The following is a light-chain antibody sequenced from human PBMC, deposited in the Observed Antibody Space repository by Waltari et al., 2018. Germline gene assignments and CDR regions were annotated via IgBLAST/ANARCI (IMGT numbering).Light chain of an antibody. CDR3: VLYLGSDTWV. Sequence: QTVVTQEPSFSVSPGGPVTLTCGLTSGSVSTNYYPSWYQQTPGQAPRALIYNTNSRSSGVPDRFSGSILGNKAALTITGAQADDESDYYCVLYLGSDTWVFGGGTKLTVL. J-gene: IGLJ3*02. CDR1: SGSVSTNYY. V-gene: IGLV8-61*01. CDR2: NTN.